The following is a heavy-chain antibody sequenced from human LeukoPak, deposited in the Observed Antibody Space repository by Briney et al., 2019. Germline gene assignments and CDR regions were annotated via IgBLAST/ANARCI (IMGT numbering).Heavy chain of an antibody. CDR2: ISSSSSYI. D-gene: IGHD3-3*01. Sequence: PGGSLRLSCAASGFTFSSYSMNWVRQAPGKGLEWVSSISSSSSYIYYADSVKGRFTISRDNAKNSLYLKTNSLRAEDTALYYCAKGAPTYYDFWSGYYRGGDRFDPWGQGTLVTVSS. V-gene: IGHV3-21*04. CDR3: AKGAPTYYDFWSGYYRGGDRFDP. CDR1: GFTFSSYS. J-gene: IGHJ5*02.